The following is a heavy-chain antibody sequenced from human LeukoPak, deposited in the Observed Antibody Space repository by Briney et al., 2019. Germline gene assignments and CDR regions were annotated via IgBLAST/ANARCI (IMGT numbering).Heavy chain of an antibody. V-gene: IGHV3-7*01. CDR3: ARAETTVTYYFDY. CDR1: GFTFSSHW. CDR2: IKQDGSEK. J-gene: IGHJ4*02. D-gene: IGHD4-17*01. Sequence: PGGSLRLSCAASGFTFSSHWMSWVRQAPGKGLEWVANIKQDGSEKYYVDSVKGRFTISRDNAKNSLYLQMNSLRAEDTAVYYCARAETTVTYYFDYWGQGTLVTVSS.